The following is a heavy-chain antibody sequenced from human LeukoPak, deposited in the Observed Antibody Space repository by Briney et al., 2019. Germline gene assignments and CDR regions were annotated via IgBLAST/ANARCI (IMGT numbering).Heavy chain of an antibody. CDR2: IYTSGST. CDR1: GGSISSGSYY. J-gene: IGHJ4*02. Sequence: SETLSLTCTVSGGSISSGSYYWSWIRQPAGKGLEWIGRIYTSGSTNYIPSLKSRVTISVDTSKNQFSLKLSSVTAADTAVYYCARGIAAAGPFDYWGQGTLVTVSS. D-gene: IGHD6-13*01. CDR3: ARGIAAAGPFDY. V-gene: IGHV4-61*02.